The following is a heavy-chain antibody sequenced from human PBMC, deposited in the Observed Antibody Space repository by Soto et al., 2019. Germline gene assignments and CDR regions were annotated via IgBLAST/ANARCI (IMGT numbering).Heavy chain of an antibody. V-gene: IGHV1-18*01. Sequence: QVQLVQSGGEVKKPGASVKVSCKASDYIFNSFGISWVRQAPGQGLEWMGWISAYTGNTKYAQNFQGRVTMTTDTSTSTAYMELRSLRSDDTAVYYCARRWTTGEIDYWGQGTLVTVSS. CDR2: ISAYTGNT. CDR3: ARRWTTGEIDY. D-gene: IGHD4-17*01. J-gene: IGHJ4*02. CDR1: DYIFNSFG.